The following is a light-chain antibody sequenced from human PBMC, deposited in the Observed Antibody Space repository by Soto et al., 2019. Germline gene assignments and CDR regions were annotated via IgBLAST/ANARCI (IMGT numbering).Light chain of an antibody. V-gene: IGKV4-1*01. CDR2: WAS. J-gene: IGKJ2*01. CDR3: QQYYSAPPT. Sequence: DIVMTQSPDSLAVSLGERATINCKSSRSVFYISNNKNYLAWYQQKPGQPPNLLIYWASTRESGVPDRFSGTGSGTDFTLTISSLQAEDVAVYYCQQYYSAPPTFGQGTKLEIK. CDR1: RSVFYISNNKNY.